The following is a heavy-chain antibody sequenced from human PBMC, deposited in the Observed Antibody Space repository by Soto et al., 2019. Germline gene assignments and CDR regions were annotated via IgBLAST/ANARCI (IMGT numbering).Heavy chain of an antibody. CDR3: ARGDRGAFDL. CDR2: IHSDWSST. J-gene: IGHJ3*01. CDR1: GFTFSYYW. D-gene: IGHD1-26*01. Sequence: EVQLVESGGGLVRPGGSLRLSCAASGFTFSYYWMHWVRQAPGKGPVWVSRIHSDWSSTTYADFVKGRFIISRDNARNTVDLQMNSVRVEDTAVYYCARGDRGAFDLWGQGTVVTVSS. V-gene: IGHV3-74*01.